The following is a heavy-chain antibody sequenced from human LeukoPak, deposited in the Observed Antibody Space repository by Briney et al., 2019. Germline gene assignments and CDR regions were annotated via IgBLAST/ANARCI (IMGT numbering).Heavy chain of an antibody. V-gene: IGHV4-30-2*01. CDR3: ARVLPTYYYDSSGRGYDY. CDR2: IYHSGST. D-gene: IGHD3-22*01. Sequence: SQTLSLTCAVSGGSISSGGYSWSWIRQPPGKGLEWIGYIYHSGSTYYNPSLKSRVTISVDRSKNQFSLKLSSVTAADTAVYYCARVLPTYYYDSSGRGYDYWGQGTLVTVSS. CDR1: GGSISSGGYS. J-gene: IGHJ4*02.